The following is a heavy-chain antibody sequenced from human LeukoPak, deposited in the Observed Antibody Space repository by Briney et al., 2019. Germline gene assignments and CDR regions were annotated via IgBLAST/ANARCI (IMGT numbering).Heavy chain of an antibody. CDR3: ARYFSEVVTAIPNYFDY. Sequence: PGGSLRLSCAAPRFTFSSYGMHWVRQAPGKGREWVAFIWYDGSNKYYADSVKGRFTISRDNAKNSLYLQMNSLRAEDTAVYYCARYFSEVVTAIPNYFDYWGQGTLVTVSS. CDR2: IWYDGSNK. V-gene: IGHV3-33*01. D-gene: IGHD2-21*02. CDR1: RFTFSSYG. J-gene: IGHJ4*02.